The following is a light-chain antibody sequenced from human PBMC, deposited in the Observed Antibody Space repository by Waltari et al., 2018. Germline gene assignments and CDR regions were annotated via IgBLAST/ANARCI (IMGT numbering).Light chain of an antibody. CDR3: QQYHKWPPGG. Sequence: VVTQSPATLSVSPGKTVTLPCRASQRVNTHLAWDQQKPGQAPRLLIFAASTRAPGIPSRFGGSGSGTEFTLTITSLQFEDVGVYFCQQYHKWPPGGFGGGTKVEIE. V-gene: IGKV3-15*01. J-gene: IGKJ4*01. CDR2: AAS. CDR1: QRVNTH.